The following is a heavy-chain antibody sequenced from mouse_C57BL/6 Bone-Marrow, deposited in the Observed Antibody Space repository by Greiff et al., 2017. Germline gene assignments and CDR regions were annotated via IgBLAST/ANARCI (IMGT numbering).Heavy chain of an antibody. D-gene: IGHD1-1*01. CDR1: GFSLTSYG. V-gene: IGHV2-5*01. Sequence: VKLVESGPGLVQPSQSLSITCTVSGFSLTSYGVHWVRQSPGKGLEWLGVIWRGGSTDYNAAFMSRLSITKDNSKSQVFFKMNSLQADDTAIYYCAKGGYYGSYYFDYWGQGTTLTVSS. J-gene: IGHJ2*01. CDR3: AKGGYYGSYYFDY. CDR2: IWRGGST.